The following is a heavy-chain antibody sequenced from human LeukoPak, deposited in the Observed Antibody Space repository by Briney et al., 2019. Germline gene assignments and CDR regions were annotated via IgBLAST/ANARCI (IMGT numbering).Heavy chain of an antibody. Sequence: SGTLSLTCAVSGGSISSSNWWSWVRQPPGKGLEWIGEIYHSGSTNYNPSLKSRVTISVDKSKNQFSLKLSSVTAADTAVYYCARDPWFGESHDAFDIWGQGTMVTVSS. CDR2: IYHSGST. CDR3: ARDPWFGESHDAFDI. D-gene: IGHD3-10*01. J-gene: IGHJ3*02. CDR1: GGSISSSNW. V-gene: IGHV4-4*02.